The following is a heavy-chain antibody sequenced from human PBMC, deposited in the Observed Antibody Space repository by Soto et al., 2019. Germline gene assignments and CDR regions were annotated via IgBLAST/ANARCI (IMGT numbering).Heavy chain of an antibody. CDR2: IYPGDSDT. Sequence: PGESLKISCKGSGYSFTSYWIGWVRQMPGKGLEWMGIIYPGDSDTRYSPSFQGQVTISADKSISTAYLQWSSLKASDTAMYYCARAQEIVVVISNPDAFDIWGQGTLVTVSS. V-gene: IGHV5-51*01. CDR1: GYSFTSYW. D-gene: IGHD3-22*01. J-gene: IGHJ3*02. CDR3: ARAQEIVVVISNPDAFDI.